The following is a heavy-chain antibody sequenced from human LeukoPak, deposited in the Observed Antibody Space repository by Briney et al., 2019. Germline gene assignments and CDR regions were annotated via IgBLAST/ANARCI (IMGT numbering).Heavy chain of an antibody. J-gene: IGHJ4*02. V-gene: IGHV4-59*11. D-gene: IGHD7-27*01. CDR1: GASITSHY. CDR3: ARDRRPHWGFDH. Sequence: SETLSLTCTVSGASITSHYWSRIRQPPGRGLECIGYIYYTGYTSYDPSLKSRVTISLDTPKNQFSLKLKNVTAADTAVYYCARDRRPHWGFDHWGQGSLVTVSS. CDR2: IYYTGYT.